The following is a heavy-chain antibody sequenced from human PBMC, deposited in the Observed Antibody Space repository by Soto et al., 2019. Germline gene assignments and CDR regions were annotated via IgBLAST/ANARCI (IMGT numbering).Heavy chain of an antibody. J-gene: IGHJ4*02. CDR3: ARYSGSYWHYLDF. Sequence: AGGSLKISCKGSGYSFASHWVAWVRQMPEKGLEWIGTIYPGDSDTKYSPAFRGQVTISADTSVSTAYLQWRSLEATDSAIYYCARYSGSYWHYLDFWGQGTLVTVSS. D-gene: IGHD1-26*01. CDR2: IYPGDSDT. CDR1: GYSFASHW. V-gene: IGHV5-51*01.